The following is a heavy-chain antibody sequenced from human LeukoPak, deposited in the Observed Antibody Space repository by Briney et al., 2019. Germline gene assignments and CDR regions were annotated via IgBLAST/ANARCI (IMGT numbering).Heavy chain of an antibody. CDR3: AKDGVPATAPSDY. J-gene: IGHJ4*02. D-gene: IGHD2-2*01. Sequence: GGYLRLSCAASGFTFSSYAMSWVRQAPGKGLEWVSAISGSGGSTYYADSVKGRFTISRDNSKNTLYLQMNSLRAEDTAVYYCAKDGVPATAPSDYWGQGTLVTVSS. V-gene: IGHV3-23*01. CDR1: GFTFSSYA. CDR2: ISGSGGST.